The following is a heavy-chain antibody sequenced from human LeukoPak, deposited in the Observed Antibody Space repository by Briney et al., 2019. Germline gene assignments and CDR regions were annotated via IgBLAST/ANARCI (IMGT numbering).Heavy chain of an antibody. V-gene: IGHV3-21*01. CDR3: ATDLSGASDY. CDR2: ISSGSSYI. Sequence: GGSLRLSCAASGFTFSSYSMNWVRQAPGKGLEWVSSISSGSSYIYYADSVRGRFTISRDNAKNSLYLQMNSLRAEDTAVYYCATDLSGASDYWGQGTLVTVSS. CDR1: GFTFSSYS. J-gene: IGHJ4*02. D-gene: IGHD3-10*01.